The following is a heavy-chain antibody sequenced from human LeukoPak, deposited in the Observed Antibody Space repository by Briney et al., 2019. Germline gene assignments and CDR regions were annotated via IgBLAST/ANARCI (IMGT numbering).Heavy chain of an antibody. CDR2: IYYTGST. V-gene: IGHV4-59*01. Sequence: SETLSLTCTLSGGSISSYFWSWIRQPPGKGLEWIGYIYYTGSTNYNPSLKSRVTISVDTSKNQFSLRLSSVTAADTAVYYCAREVGRLSDAFDIWGQGTTVTVSS. D-gene: IGHD2-15*01. CDR3: AREVGRLSDAFDI. CDR1: GGSISSYF. J-gene: IGHJ3*02.